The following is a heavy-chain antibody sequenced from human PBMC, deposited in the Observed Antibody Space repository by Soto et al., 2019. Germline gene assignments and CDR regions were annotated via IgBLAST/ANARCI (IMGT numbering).Heavy chain of an antibody. CDR2: ISGSGVGT. CDR3: AKDRGYYDSSGYYDAFDI. J-gene: IGHJ3*02. V-gene: IGHV3-23*01. D-gene: IGHD3-22*01. CDR1: GFTFSDCA. Sequence: EVQLLESGGGLVQPGGSLRLSCAASGFTFSDCAMNWVRQAQGKGLEWVSGISGSGVGTYYADSVKGRFTISRDNSKNTLYLQMNSLRAEDTAPYYCAKDRGYYDSSGYYDAFDILGQGTVVTVSS.